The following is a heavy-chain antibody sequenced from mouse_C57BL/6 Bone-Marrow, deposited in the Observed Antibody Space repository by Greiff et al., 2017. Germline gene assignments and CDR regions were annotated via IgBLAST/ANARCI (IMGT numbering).Heavy chain of an antibody. CDR2: LDPENGST. Sequence: VQLQQSGAELVRPGASVKLSCTASGFNFKDDYMNWVKQRPEQGLEWIGWLDPENGSTEYASKFQGKATLTADTSSNTAYLELSSLTSEDTAVYYCTTMGVTTVYYAMDYWGQGTSVTVSS. CDR3: TTMGVTTVYYAMDY. D-gene: IGHD2-2*01. V-gene: IGHV14-4*01. J-gene: IGHJ4*01. CDR1: GFNFKDDY.